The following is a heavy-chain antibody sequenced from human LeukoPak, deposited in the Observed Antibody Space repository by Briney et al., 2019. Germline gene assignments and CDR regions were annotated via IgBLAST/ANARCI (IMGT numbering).Heavy chain of an antibody. J-gene: IGHJ4*02. V-gene: IGHV4-34*01. Sequence: SETLSLTCAVYGGSFSGYYWSWIRQPPGKGLEWIGEINHSGSTNYNPSLKSRVTISVDTSKNQFSLKLSSVTAADTAVYYCARGRGYNRNYFMRHFDYWGQGTLVTVSS. CDR2: INHSGST. D-gene: IGHD1-7*01. CDR1: GGSFSGYY. CDR3: ARGRGYNRNYFMRHFDY.